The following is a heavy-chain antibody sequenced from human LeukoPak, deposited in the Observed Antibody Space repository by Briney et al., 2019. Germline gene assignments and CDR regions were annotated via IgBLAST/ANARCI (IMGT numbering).Heavy chain of an antibody. CDR3: ASPMRDYYGSGSYP. J-gene: IGHJ5*02. CDR2: VYSSGST. Sequence: PSETLSLTCTVSGDSINSGTYYWSWIRQPAGKGLEWIGRVYSSGSTNYNPSLKSRVAISVDTSKNQFSLKLSSVTAADTAVYYCASPMRDYYGSGSYPWGQGTLVTVSS. V-gene: IGHV4-61*02. D-gene: IGHD3-10*01. CDR1: GDSINSGTYY.